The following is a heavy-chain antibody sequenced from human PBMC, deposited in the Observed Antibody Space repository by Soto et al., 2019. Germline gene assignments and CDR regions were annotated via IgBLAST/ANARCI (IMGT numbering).Heavy chain of an antibody. CDR2: IYYSGST. Sequence: SETLSLTCTVSGGSISSYYWSWIRQPPGKGLEWIGYIYYSGSTNYNPSLKSRVTISVDTSKNQFSLKLSSVTAADTAVYYCARGYNYDFWSGYGNWFDPWGQGTLVTVSS. CDR1: GGSISSYY. J-gene: IGHJ5*02. V-gene: IGHV4-59*01. CDR3: ARGYNYDFWSGYGNWFDP. D-gene: IGHD3-3*01.